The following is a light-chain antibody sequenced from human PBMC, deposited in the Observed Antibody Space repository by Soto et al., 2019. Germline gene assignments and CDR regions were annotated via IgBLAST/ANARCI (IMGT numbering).Light chain of an antibody. CDR3: QQRSNWPPSIT. Sequence: EIVLTQSPATLSLSPGETATLSCRASQSVSSYLAWYQQKPGQAPRLLIYDASNRATGIPARFSVSESGTDFTLTISSLEPEDFAVYYCQQRSNWPPSITFGQGTRLEIK. V-gene: IGKV3-11*01. CDR1: QSVSSY. J-gene: IGKJ5*01. CDR2: DAS.